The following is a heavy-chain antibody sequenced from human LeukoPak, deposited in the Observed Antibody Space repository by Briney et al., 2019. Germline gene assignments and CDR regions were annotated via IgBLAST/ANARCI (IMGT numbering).Heavy chain of an antibody. Sequence: SETLSLTCTGSDDSISRYYWSWIRQPPGKGLEGVGDIYSSGSTNYNPSLKRRVTMSVDTSKNQFSLKLTAVTAADPAENYLARSRDSSGYRNNCFVPGGQGTLVTVSS. CDR2: IYSSGST. J-gene: IGHJ5*02. D-gene: IGHD3-22*01. CDR3: ARSRDSSGYRNNCFVP. CDR1: DDSISRYY. V-gene: IGHV4-59*01.